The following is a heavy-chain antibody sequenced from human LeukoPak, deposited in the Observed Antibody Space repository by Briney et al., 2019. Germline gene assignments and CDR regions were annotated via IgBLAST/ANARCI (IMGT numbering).Heavy chain of an antibody. CDR2: INHSGST. CDR3: ARRSDGSSWFYDDY. D-gene: IGHD6-13*01. V-gene: IGHV4-34*01. CDR1: GFNFSTYW. Sequence: GSLRLSCTASGFNFSTYWMTWVRQVPGKGLEWIGEINHSGSTNYNPSLKSRVTISVDTSKNQFSLKLSSVTAADTAVYYCARRSDGSSWFYDDYWGQGTLVTVSS. J-gene: IGHJ4*02.